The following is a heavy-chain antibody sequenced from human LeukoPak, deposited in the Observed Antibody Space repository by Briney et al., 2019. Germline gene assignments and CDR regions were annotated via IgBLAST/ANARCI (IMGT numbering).Heavy chain of an antibody. CDR1: GYTFTSYY. Sequence: ASVKVSCKASGYTFTSYYMHWVRQAPGQGLEWMGIINPSGGSTSYAQKFQGRVTMTRDMSTSTVYMELSSLRSEDTAVYYWARDPRRPALYDILTGYHYYYMDVWGKGTTVTVSS. V-gene: IGHV1-46*01. J-gene: IGHJ6*03. D-gene: IGHD3-9*01. CDR2: INPSGGST. CDR3: ARDPRRPALYDILTGYHYYYMDV.